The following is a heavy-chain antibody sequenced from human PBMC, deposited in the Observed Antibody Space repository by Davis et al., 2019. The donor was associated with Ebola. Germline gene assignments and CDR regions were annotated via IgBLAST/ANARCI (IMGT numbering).Heavy chain of an antibody. V-gene: IGHV4-59*01. CDR3: ARERERCNNALDV. J-gene: IGHJ6*02. CDR2: LYYSGSA. CDR1: GGSISGYY. Sequence: SETLSLTCYVSGGSISGYYWSRIWQPPGKGSDYIGYLYYSGSAYYNPSLKSRVTISVDTSKNQFSLKLSSVTAADTSVYYCARERERCNNALDVWGQGTMVTVSS. D-gene: IGHD1-1*01.